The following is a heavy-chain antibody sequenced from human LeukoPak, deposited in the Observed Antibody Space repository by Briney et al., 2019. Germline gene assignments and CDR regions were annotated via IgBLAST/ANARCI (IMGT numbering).Heavy chain of an antibody. J-gene: IGHJ1*01. Sequence: ASVKVSCKASGYTFPAYYIHWVRQAPGQGLEWMGWINTNTGNPTYAQGFTGRFVFSLDTSVSTAYLQISSLKAEDTAVYYCARETGYSSTWFLHHWGQGTLVTVSS. D-gene: IGHD6-13*01. CDR2: INTNTGNP. CDR1: GYTFPAYY. CDR3: ARETGYSSTWFLHH. V-gene: IGHV7-4-1*02.